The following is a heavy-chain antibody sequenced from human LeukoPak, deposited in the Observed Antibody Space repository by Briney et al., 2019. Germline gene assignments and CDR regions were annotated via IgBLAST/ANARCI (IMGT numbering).Heavy chain of an antibody. V-gene: IGHV1-2*04. CDR3: ARGHRYSSGWYTS. CDR2: INPNSGGT. CDR1: GYTFTGYY. J-gene: IGHJ4*02. D-gene: IGHD6-19*01. Sequence: GASVKVSCKASGYTFTGYYMHWVRQAPGQGLEWMGWINPNSGGTNYAQKFQGWVTMTRDTSISTAYMELSRLRSDDTAVYYCARGHRYSSGWYTSWGQGTLVTVSS.